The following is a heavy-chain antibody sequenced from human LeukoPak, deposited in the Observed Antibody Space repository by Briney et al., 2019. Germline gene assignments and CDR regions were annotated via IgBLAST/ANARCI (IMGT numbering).Heavy chain of an antibody. Sequence: SQTLSLTCAVSGGSISSGGYSWSWIRQPPGKGLEWIGYIYYSGSTYYNPSLKSRVIISVDKSRNQFSLKLSSVTAADTAVYYCSRVVITDAFDIWGQGTMVTVSS. CDR1: GGSISSGGYS. CDR3: SRVVITDAFDI. V-gene: IGHV4-30-4*07. J-gene: IGHJ3*02. D-gene: IGHD3-16*01. CDR2: IYYSGST.